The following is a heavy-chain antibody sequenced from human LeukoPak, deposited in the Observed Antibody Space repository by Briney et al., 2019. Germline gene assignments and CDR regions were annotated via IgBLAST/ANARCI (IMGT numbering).Heavy chain of an antibody. J-gene: IGHJ3*02. Sequence: ASVNLSCKSSGYTCTVYGMHLVRQAPGQGPVWMGLIKINRGCTYYDPKFKGRVTMTRDTSISTAYMKLSSLSSADTAVYYCARVHSGFSGGAIAFDIWGQGTMVTVSS. CDR3: ARVHSGFSGGAIAFDI. D-gene: IGHD3-3*01. V-gene: IGHV1-2*02. CDR2: IKINRGCT. CDR1: GYTCTVYG.